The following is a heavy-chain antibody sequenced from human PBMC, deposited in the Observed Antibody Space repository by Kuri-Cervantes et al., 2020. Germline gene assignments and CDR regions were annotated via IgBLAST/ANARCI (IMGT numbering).Heavy chain of an antibody. CDR2: IKQDGSEK. J-gene: IGHJ6*02. V-gene: IGHV3-7*01. Sequence: GESLKISCAASGFTFSSYWMSWVRQAPGKGLEWVANIKQDGSEKYYADSVKGRFTISRDNSKNTLYLQMNSLRAEDTAVYYCARESSSPGKYYYYYGMDVWGQGTTVTVSS. CDR3: ARESSSPGKYYYYYGMDV. CDR1: GFTFSSYW. D-gene: IGHD6-13*01.